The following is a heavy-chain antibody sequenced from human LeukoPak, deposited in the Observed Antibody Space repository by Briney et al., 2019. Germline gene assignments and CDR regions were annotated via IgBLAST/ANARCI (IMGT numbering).Heavy chain of an antibody. CDR3: ARDQPGTYTMTST. CDR2: VSGEQTDK. Sequence: PGGSLTLPCVASGFTFVHFSMHWVRQAPGKGLEWVAFVSGEQTDKYYADSVKGRFTISRDNSRNTLFLEMNSLRPDDTAVYYCARDQPGTYTMTSTWGQGTLGTVA. D-gene: IGHD7-27*01. CDR1: GFTFVHFS. J-gene: IGHJ4*02. V-gene: IGHV3-30*04.